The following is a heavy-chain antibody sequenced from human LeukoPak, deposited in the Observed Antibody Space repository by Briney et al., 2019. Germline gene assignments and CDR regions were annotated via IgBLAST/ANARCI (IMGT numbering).Heavy chain of an antibody. CDR2: ISAYNGNT. D-gene: IGHD3-22*01. CDR1: GYTFTSYG. V-gene: IGHV1-18*01. J-gene: IGHJ5*02. Sequence: ASVKVSCKASGYTFTSYGISWVRQAPGQGLEWMGWISAYNGNTNYAQKLQGRVTMTTDTSTSTAYMELRSLRSDDTAVYYCARGRYYDSSGYVGWFDPWGQGTLVTVSS. CDR3: ARGRYYDSSGYVGWFDP.